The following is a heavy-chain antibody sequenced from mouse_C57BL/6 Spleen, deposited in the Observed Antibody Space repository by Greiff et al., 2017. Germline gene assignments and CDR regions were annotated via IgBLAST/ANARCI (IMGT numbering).Heavy chain of an antibody. V-gene: IGHV1-61*01. Sequence: VQLQQSGAELVRPGSSVKLSCKASGYTFTSYWMDWVKQRPGQGLEWIGNIYPSDSETHYNQKFKDKATLTVDKSSSTAYMQLSSLTSEDSAVYYCARGPIDYGSSPWYFDVWGTGTTVTVSS. CDR2: IYPSDSET. J-gene: IGHJ1*03. D-gene: IGHD1-1*01. CDR3: ARGPIDYGSSPWYFDV. CDR1: GYTFTSYW.